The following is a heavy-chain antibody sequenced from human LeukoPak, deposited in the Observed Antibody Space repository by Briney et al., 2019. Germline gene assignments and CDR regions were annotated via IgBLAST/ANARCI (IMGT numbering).Heavy chain of an antibody. D-gene: IGHD3-10*01. CDR3: AGMVPDAFDI. Sequence: SETLSLTCAVYGGSFSGYYWSWIRQPLGKGLEWIGEINHSGSTNYNPSLKSRVTISVDTSKNQFSLKLSSVTAADTAVYYCAGMVPDAFDIWGQGTMVTVSS. CDR1: GGSFSGYY. CDR2: INHSGST. J-gene: IGHJ3*02. V-gene: IGHV4-34*01.